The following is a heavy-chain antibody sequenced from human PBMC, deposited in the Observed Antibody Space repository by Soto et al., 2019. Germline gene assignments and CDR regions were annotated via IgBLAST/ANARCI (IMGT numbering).Heavy chain of an antibody. D-gene: IGHD3-3*01. V-gene: IGHV1-18*01. CDR3: ARARRTDYDFWSGYFTGHYYYYGMDV. J-gene: IGHJ6*02. Sequence: ASVKVSCKASGCTFTSYAISWVRQAPGQGLEWMGGISAYNGNTNYAQKLQGRVTMTTDTSTSTAYMELRSLRSDDTAVYYCARARRTDYDFWSGYFTGHYYYYGMDVWGQGTTVTVSS. CDR1: GCTFTSYA. CDR2: ISAYNGNT.